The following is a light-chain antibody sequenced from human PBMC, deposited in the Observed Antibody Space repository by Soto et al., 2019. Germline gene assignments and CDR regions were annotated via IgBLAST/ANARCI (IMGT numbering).Light chain of an antibody. CDR2: GAS. J-gene: IGKJ1*01. V-gene: IGKV3-20*01. CDR1: QSVSRDY. Sequence: EIVLTQSPGTLSLSPGERATLSCRASQSVSRDYLAWYQQKPGQAPRLLIYGASSRATGIPDRFSGSGSGTDSTLTINRMQLPDFAVIYCQQYGSSPLTFGQGAKVEIK. CDR3: QQYGSSPLT.